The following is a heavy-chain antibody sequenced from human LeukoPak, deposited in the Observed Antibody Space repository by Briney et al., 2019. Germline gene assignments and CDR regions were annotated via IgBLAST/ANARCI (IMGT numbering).Heavy chain of an antibody. J-gene: IGHJ3*02. CDR3: ARPVVAATTADTFDI. CDR1: GFTFSSYW. D-gene: IGHD2-15*01. CDR2: IKEDGSEK. V-gene: IGHV3-7*01. Sequence: PGGSLRLSCGASGFTFSSYWMSWVRQAPGKGLEWVANIKEDGSEKYYVDSVKGRFTISRDNAKNSLYLQMNSLRVEDTAVYYCARPVVAATTADTFDIWGQGTMVTVSS.